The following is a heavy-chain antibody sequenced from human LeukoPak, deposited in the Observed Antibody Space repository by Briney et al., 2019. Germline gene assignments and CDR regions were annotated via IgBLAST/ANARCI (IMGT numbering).Heavy chain of an antibody. Sequence: GGSLRLSCVVSGLTVSNNYMTWIRQAPGKGLEWVSLIFSGGGTYYADSVKGRFTISRDSSKNTLYLQMNSLRAEDTALYYCARDPGAAAGNLWSWGQGTLVTVSS. J-gene: IGHJ5*02. CDR1: GLTVSNNY. V-gene: IGHV3-66*01. CDR3: ARDPGAAAGNLWS. D-gene: IGHD6-25*01. CDR2: IFSGGGT.